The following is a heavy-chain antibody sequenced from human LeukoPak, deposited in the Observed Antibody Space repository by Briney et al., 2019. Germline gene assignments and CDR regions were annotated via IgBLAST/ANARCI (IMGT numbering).Heavy chain of an antibody. CDR2: IYYSGST. CDR3: ASVASPGDY. J-gene: IGHJ4*02. V-gene: IGHV4-39*01. Sequence: SETLSLTCTVSGGSISSSSYYWGWIRQPPGKGLEWIGSIYYSGSTYYNPSLKSRVTISVDTSKNQFSLKLSSVTAADTAVYYCASVASPGDYWGQGTLVTVSS. D-gene: IGHD2-15*01. CDR1: GGSISSSSYY.